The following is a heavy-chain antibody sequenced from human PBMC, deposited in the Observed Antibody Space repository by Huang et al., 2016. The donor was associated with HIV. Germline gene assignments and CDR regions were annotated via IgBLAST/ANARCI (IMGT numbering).Heavy chain of an antibody. CDR2: ISYDGNYQ. Sequence: QVQLVESGGGVVQPGRSLRLSCAAAGFTLSDYAIHGVRQAPGKGLEWGALISYDGNYQFYSDSWRGRFTISRDNFNNTLYLQMNSLRHEDTALYYCARFGKRLPMLRGEDVIGDIWGQGTMVIVSS. V-gene: IGHV3-30-3*01. CDR3: ARFGKRLPMLRGEDVIGDI. J-gene: IGHJ3*02. CDR1: GFTLSDYA. D-gene: IGHD3-10*01.